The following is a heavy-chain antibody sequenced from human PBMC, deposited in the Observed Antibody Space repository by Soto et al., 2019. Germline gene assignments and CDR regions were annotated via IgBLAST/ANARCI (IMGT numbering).Heavy chain of an antibody. Sequence: SETLPLTCSVAGGSISSYYWSWIRQPPGKGLEWIGYIYYSGSTNYNPSLKSRVTISVDTSKNQFSLKLSSVTAADTAVYYCARAAAPVYSSSWYYFDYWGHGTLVTVSS. CDR3: ARAAAPVYSSSWYYFDY. V-gene: IGHV4-59*01. CDR2: IYYSGST. D-gene: IGHD6-13*01. CDR1: GGSISSYY. J-gene: IGHJ4*01.